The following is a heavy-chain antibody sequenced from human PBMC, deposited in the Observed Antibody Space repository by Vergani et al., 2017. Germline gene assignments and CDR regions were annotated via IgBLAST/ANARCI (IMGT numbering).Heavy chain of an antibody. J-gene: IGHJ2*01. V-gene: IGHV4-34*01. D-gene: IGHD3-22*01. CDR3: ARGGLPTYYYDSSGYYGSYWYFDL. CDR2: IYYSGST. Sequence: QVQLQQWGAGLLKPSETLSLTCAVYGGSFSGYYWSWIRQHPGKGLEWIGYIYYSGSTYYNPSLKSRVTISVDTSKNQFSLKLSSVTAADTAVYYCARGGLPTYYYDSSGYYGSYWYFDLWGRGTLVTVSS. CDR1: GGSFSGYY.